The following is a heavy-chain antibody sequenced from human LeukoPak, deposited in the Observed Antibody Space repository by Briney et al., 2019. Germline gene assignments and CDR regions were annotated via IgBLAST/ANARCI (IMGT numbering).Heavy chain of an antibody. CDR3: ARRGTGTTYYYYMDV. CDR1: GFTFSSYS. D-gene: IGHD1-7*01. CDR2: ISSSSSYI. J-gene: IGHJ6*03. Sequence: GGSLRLSCAASGFTFSSYSMNWVRQAPGKGLEWGSSISSSSSYIYYADSVKGRFTISRDNAKNSLYLQMNSLRAEDTAVYYCARRGTGTTYYYYMDVWGKGTTVTVSS. V-gene: IGHV3-21*01.